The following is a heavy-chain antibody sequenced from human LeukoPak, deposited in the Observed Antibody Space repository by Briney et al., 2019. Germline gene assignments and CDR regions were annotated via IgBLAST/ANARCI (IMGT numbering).Heavy chain of an antibody. J-gene: IGHJ6*02. CDR2: INSDGRST. V-gene: IGHV3-74*01. CDR1: GFTFSDYY. CDR3: ATTYGAELYYYGMDV. D-gene: IGHD1-26*01. Sequence: GGSLRLSCTASGFTFSDYYMSWVRQAPGKGLVWVSRINSDGRSTNYADSVKGRFTISRDNAKNTLYLQMNSLRAEDTAVYYCATTYGAELYYYGMDVWGHGTTVTVSS.